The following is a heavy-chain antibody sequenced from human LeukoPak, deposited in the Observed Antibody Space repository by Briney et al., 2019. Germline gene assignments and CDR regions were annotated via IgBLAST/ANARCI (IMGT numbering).Heavy chain of an antibody. CDR3: ARGSHDYGDLNWFDP. V-gene: IGHV1-18*01. J-gene: IGHJ5*02. Sequence: ASVKVSCKASGYTFTSYGISWVRQAPGQGLEWMGWISAYNGNTNYTQKLQGRVTMTTDTSTSTAYMELRSLRSDDTAVYYCARGSHDYGDLNWFDPWGQGTLVTVSS. CDR2: ISAYNGNT. CDR1: GYTFTSYG. D-gene: IGHD4-17*01.